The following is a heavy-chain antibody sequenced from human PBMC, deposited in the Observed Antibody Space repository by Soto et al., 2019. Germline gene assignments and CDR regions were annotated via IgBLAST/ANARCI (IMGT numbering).Heavy chain of an antibody. D-gene: IGHD3-22*01. CDR3: ARWNSSGYPFDY. V-gene: IGHV4-30-4*01. CDR1: GGSISAGDYY. Sequence: PSETLSLTCAFSGGSISAGDYYCSGIRHPPGKGLEWIGYIYYSGSTYYNPSLKSRVTISVDTSKNQFSLKLSSVTAADTAVYYRARWNSSGYPFDYWGQGTLVTVSS. J-gene: IGHJ4*02. CDR2: IYYSGST.